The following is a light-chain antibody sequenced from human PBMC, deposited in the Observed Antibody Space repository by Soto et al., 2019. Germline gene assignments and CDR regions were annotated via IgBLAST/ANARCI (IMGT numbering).Light chain of an antibody. V-gene: IGKV1-5*03. CDR1: QTISSW. CDR2: KAS. J-gene: IGKJ3*01. Sequence: DIQMTQSPSTLSASVGDRVTITCRASQTISSWLAWYQQKPGRAPKLLIYKASTLESGVPSRFSGSGSGTEFTLTISSLQPDDFATYYCQQCLSYSFGPGTKVDSK. CDR3: QQCLSYS.